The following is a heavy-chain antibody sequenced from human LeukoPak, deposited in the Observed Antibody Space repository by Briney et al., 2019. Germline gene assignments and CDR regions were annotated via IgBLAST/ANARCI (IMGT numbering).Heavy chain of an antibody. CDR3: ARDQLDIVVVPAAYYYYYGMDV. CDR1: GFTFSSYG. J-gene: IGHJ6*04. CDR2: IWYDGSNK. Sequence: GRSLRLSCAASGFTFSSYGMHWVRQAPGTGLEWVAVIWYDGSNKYYADSVKGRFTISRDNSKNTLYLQMNSLRAEATAVYYCARDQLDIVVVPAAYYYYYGMDVWGKGTTVTVSS. D-gene: IGHD2-2*03. V-gene: IGHV3-33*01.